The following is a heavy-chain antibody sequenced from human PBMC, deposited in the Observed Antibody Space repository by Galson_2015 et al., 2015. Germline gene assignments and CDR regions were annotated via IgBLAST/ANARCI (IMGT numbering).Heavy chain of an antibody. V-gene: IGHV3-30-3*01. D-gene: IGHD2-2*01. CDR2: ISYDGSNK. Sequence: SLRLSCAASGFTFSSYAMHWVRQAPGKGLEWVAVISYDGSNKYYADSVKGRFTISRDNSKNTLYLQMNSLRAEDTAVYYCARDRYCSSTSCRRPYYGMDVWGQGTRSPSP. CDR1: GFTFSSYA. CDR3: ARDRYCSSTSCRRPYYGMDV. J-gene: IGHJ6*02.